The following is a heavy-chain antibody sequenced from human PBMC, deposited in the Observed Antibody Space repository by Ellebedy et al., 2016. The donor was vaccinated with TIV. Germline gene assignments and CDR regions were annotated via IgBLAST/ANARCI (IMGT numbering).Heavy chain of an antibody. CDR2: IKSNPDGGTT. Sequence: GESLKISCAASGFTFSNAWMSWVRQAPGKGLEWVGRIKSNPDGGTTDYAAPVKGRFTISRDDSKNTLYLQMNSLKTEDTAVYYCNTLLRYFVPWGQGTLVTVSS. D-gene: IGHD3-9*01. V-gene: IGHV3-15*01. CDR1: GFTFSNAW. J-gene: IGHJ5*02. CDR3: NTLLRYFVP.